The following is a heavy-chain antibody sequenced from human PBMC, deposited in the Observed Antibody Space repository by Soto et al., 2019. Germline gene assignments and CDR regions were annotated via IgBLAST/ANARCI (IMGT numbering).Heavy chain of an antibody. CDR2: VYSSGGT. CDR3: ARGQRFSDWFDP. V-gene: IGHV4-4*07. CDR1: GGSISSYY. Sequence: SETLSLTCTVSGGSISSYYWSWIRQPAGKGLEWIGRVYSSGGTHYNPSLKSRVTISLDTSKNQFSLRLLSVTDADTAVYYCARGQRFSDWFDPWGQGTLVTVSS. J-gene: IGHJ5*02. D-gene: IGHD3-3*01.